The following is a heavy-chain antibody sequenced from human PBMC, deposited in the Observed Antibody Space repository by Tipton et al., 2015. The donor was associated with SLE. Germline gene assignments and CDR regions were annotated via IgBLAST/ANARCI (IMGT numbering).Heavy chain of an antibody. V-gene: IGHV3-21*04. CDR2: ISSSSSYI. J-gene: IGHJ4*02. Sequence: SLRLSCAASGFTFSSYSMNWVRQAPGKGLEWVSSISSSSSYIYYADSVKGRFTISRDNAKNSLYLQMNTLRAEDTAVYYCARDLRELEPRYFDYWGQGTLVTVSS. D-gene: IGHD1-1*01. CDR3: ARDLRELEPRYFDY. CDR1: GFTFSSYS.